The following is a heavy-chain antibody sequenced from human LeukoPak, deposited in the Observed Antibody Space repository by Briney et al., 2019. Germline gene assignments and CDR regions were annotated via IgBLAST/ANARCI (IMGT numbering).Heavy chain of an antibody. CDR3: AKDLRYDVLGSADY. V-gene: IGHV3-9*01. CDR2: ISWNSGSI. J-gene: IGHJ4*02. CDR1: GFTFDDHA. Sequence: GGSLTLSCAASGFTFDDHAMHWVRQAPGKGLEWVSGISWNSGSIGYADSVRGRFTISRDNAKNSLYLQMNSLRAEDTALYYCAKDLRYDVLGSADYWGQGTLVTVSS. D-gene: IGHD5-12*01.